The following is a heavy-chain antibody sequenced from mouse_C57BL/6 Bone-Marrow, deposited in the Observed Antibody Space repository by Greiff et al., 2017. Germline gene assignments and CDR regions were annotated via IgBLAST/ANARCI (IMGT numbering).Heavy chain of an antibody. D-gene: IGHD1-1*01. CDR2: IDPSDSYT. J-gene: IGHJ2*01. CDR1: GYTFTSYW. CDR3: ARDTTVVAKGY. V-gene: IGHV1-50*01. Sequence: QVQLQQPGAELVKPGASVKLSCKASGYTFTSYWMQWVQQRPGQGLEWIGEIDPSDSYTNYNQKFKGKATLTVDTSSSTAYMQLSSLTSEDSAVYYCARDTTVVAKGYWGQGTTLTVSS.